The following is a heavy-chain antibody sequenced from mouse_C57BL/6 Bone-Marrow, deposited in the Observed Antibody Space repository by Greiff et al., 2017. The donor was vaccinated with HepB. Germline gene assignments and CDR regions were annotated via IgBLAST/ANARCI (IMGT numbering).Heavy chain of an antibody. J-gene: IGHJ4*01. CDR2: ISSGGDYI. D-gene: IGHD2-5*01. CDR3: TRDGSNYDAMDY. Sequence: EVKLMESGEGLVKPGGSLKLSCAASGFTFSSYAMSWVRQTPEKRLEWVAYISSGGDYIYYADTVKGRFTISRDNARNTLYLQMSSLKSEDTAMYYCTRDGSNYDAMDYWGQGTSVTVSS. CDR1: GFTFSSYA. V-gene: IGHV5-9-1*02.